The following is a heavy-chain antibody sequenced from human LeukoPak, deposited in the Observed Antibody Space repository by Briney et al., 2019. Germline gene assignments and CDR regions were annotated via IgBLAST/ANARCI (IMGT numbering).Heavy chain of an antibody. Sequence: PGGSLRLSCAASGFTFSSYAMHWVRQAPGKGLEWVAVISYDGSNKYYADSVKGRFTISRDNSKNTLYLQMNSLRAEDTALYYCAKDSTGGIAVAPNFDPWGQGTLVTVSS. CDR3: AKDSTGGIAVAPNFDP. V-gene: IGHV3-30-3*01. D-gene: IGHD6-19*01. J-gene: IGHJ5*02. CDR2: ISYDGSNK. CDR1: GFTFSSYA.